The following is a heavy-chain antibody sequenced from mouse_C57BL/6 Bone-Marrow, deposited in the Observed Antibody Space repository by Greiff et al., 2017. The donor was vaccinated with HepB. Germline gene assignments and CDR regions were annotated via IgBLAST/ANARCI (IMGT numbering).Heavy chain of an antibody. Sequence: VQLQQSGPGLVKPSQSLSLTCSVTGYSITSGYYWNWIRQFPGNKLEWMGYISYDGSNNYNPSLKNRISITRDTSKNQFFLKLNSVTTEDTATYYCARGGYYDYDGFAWFAYWGQGTLVTVSA. CDR3: ARGGYYDYDGFAWFAY. CDR2: ISYDGSN. V-gene: IGHV3-6*01. D-gene: IGHD2-4*01. J-gene: IGHJ3*01. CDR1: GYSITSGYY.